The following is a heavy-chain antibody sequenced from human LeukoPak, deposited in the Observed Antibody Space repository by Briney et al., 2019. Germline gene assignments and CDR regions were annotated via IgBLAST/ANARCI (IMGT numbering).Heavy chain of an antibody. J-gene: IGHJ4*02. V-gene: IGHV3-30-3*01. CDR1: GFTFSSYA. Sequence: HPGGSLRLSCAASGFTFSSYAMHWVRQAPGKGLEWVAVISYDGSNKYYADSVKGRFTISRDNSKNTLYLQMNSLRAEDTAVYYCARDLYILLERRGAFDYWGQGTLVTVSS. CDR3: ARDLYILLERRGAFDY. CDR2: ISYDGSNK. D-gene: IGHD1-1*01.